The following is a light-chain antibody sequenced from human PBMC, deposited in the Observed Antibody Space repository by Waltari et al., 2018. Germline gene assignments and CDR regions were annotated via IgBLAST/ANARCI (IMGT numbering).Light chain of an antibody. CDR1: SGHSSNI. CDR2: VNSDGSH. V-gene: IGLV4-69*01. CDR3: QTGGHGTWV. J-gene: IGLJ3*02. Sequence: QSPSASASLGASVKLTCTLSSGHSSNIIAWHQQQPEKGPRYLMKVNSDGSHSKGDEIPDRFSGSSSGAERYLTISSVQSEDEADYYCQTGGHGTWVFGGGTKLTVL.